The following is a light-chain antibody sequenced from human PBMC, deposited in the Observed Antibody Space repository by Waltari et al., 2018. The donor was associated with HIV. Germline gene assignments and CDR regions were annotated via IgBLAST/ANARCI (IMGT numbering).Light chain of an antibody. V-gene: IGLV2-14*01. Sequence: QSALTQPASVSGSPGQSITISCSGTNTDIGGYNYVSWYQHHPGKAPKLIIYEVTDQPSGVSYRFSSCKSGNTASMTIARRQAEDEADYYCTPYTAGSALVYGGGSKLTVL. CDR2: EVT. CDR3: TPYTAGSALV. J-gene: IGLJ3*02. CDR1: NTDIGGYNY.